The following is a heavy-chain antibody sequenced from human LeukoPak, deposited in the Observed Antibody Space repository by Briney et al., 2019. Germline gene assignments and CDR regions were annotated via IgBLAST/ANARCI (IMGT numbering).Heavy chain of an antibody. CDR1: GFTFSNYA. V-gene: IGHV3-30-3*01. D-gene: IGHD6-13*01. CDR2: LSYDGSIK. Sequence: GGSLRLSCAASGFTFSNYAMHWVRQAPGQGLEWVAVLSYDGSIKYYTDSVKGRFTISRDNSKNTLYLQMNSLRAEDTAVYYCARLPYSNDWPECFQHWGQGTLVTV. J-gene: IGHJ1*01. CDR3: ARLPYSNDWPECFQH.